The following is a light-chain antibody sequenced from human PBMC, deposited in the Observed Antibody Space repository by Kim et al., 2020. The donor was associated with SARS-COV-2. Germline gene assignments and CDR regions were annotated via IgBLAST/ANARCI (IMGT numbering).Light chain of an antibody. Sequence: QSALTQPRSVSGSPGQSVTISCTGTASDVGTYNYVSWYQQHPGKAPKFMIYDVSKRPSGVPDRFSGSKSGNTASLTISGLQAEDEADYYCCSYAGSYTGVFGGGTKLTVL. V-gene: IGLV2-11*01. CDR1: ASDVGTYNY. J-gene: IGLJ3*02. CDR3: CSYAGSYTGV. CDR2: DVS.